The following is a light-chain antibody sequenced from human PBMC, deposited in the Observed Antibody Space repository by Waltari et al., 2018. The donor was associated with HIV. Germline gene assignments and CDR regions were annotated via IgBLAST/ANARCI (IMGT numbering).Light chain of an antibody. J-gene: IGLJ3*02. Sequence: QSALAQPASVSGSPGQSITISCTGTSSDVGGYNYVSWYQQHPGKAPKLIVYEVSNRPSGVSNRFSGSKSGASASLAITGLQAEDEADYYCQSHDISLGRWVFGGGTKLTVL. CDR1: SSDVGGYNY. CDR2: EVS. V-gene: IGLV2-14*01. CDR3: QSHDISLGRWV.